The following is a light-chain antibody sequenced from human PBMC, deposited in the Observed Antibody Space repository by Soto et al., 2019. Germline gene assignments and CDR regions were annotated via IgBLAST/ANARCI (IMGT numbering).Light chain of an antibody. J-gene: IGLJ1*01. CDR1: SSDVGSYNL. V-gene: IGLV2-23*01. Sequence: SALTQPASGSGFPGQSSTISCTGTSSDVGSYNLVSWYQQHPGKAPKLMIYEGSKRPSGVSNRFSGSKSGNTASLTISGLQAEDEADYYCCSYAGRVFGTGTKVTVL. CDR2: EGS. CDR3: CSYAGRV.